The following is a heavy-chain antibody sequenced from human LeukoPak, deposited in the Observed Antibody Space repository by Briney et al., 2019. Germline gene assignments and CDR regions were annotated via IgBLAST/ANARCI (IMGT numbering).Heavy chain of an antibody. D-gene: IGHD3-16*01. Sequence: PGGSLRLSCAASGFAFSRYAMHWVRQAPGKGLEYVSAISTNGGVTYYADSVRGRFTISRDNSKDTLYLEMRSLRVDDTAVYYCAKGGEGSDAFDIWGQGTMVTVSS. V-gene: IGHV3-64*03. J-gene: IGHJ3*02. CDR2: ISTNGGVT. CDR1: GFAFSRYA. CDR3: AKGGEGSDAFDI.